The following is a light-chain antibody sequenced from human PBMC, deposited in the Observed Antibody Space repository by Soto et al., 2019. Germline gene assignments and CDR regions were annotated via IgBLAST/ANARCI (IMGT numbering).Light chain of an antibody. CDR2: DTS. J-gene: IGKJ1*01. V-gene: IGKV3-15*01. CDR3: QQYNSWLWT. CDR1: QSVSSS. Sequence: EIVVTQSPATLSVSPGERVTLSCRASQSVSSSLAWYQQRPGQAPRLLIYDTSTRATGIPARFSGSGSGTEFTLIISSLQSEDSAVYYCQQYNSWLWTFGQGTKVEIK.